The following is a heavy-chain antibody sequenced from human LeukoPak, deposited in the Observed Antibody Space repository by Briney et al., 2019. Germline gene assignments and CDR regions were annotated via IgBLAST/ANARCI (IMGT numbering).Heavy chain of an antibody. CDR3: ARDPPGIAMN. CDR1: GGSFSGYY. J-gene: IGHJ4*02. D-gene: IGHD6-13*01. V-gene: IGHV4-34*01. CDR2: INHSGST. Sequence: SETLSLTCAVYGGSFSGYYWSWIRQPPGKGLEWIGEINHSGSTNYNPSLKSRVTISVDTSKNQFSLKLSSVTAADTAVFYCARDPPGIAMNWGQGTLVTVSS.